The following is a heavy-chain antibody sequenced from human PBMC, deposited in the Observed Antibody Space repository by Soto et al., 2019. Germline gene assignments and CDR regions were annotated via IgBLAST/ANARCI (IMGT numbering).Heavy chain of an antibody. D-gene: IGHD1-7*01. CDR3: AKDRRAGGNYGFYYDF. CDR1: GFTFSSYG. Sequence: GGSLRLSCAASGFTFSSYGMTWVRQAPGKGLEWVSFSSATGAGTYYADSVKGRFTISRDNSKNTLYLQMTSLRADDTAVYYCAKDRRAGGNYGFYYDFWGQGALVTVSS. CDR2: SSATGAGT. J-gene: IGHJ4*02. V-gene: IGHV3-23*01.